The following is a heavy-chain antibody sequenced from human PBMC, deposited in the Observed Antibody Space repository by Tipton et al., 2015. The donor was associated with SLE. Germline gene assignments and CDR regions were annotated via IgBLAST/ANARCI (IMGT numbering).Heavy chain of an antibody. CDR3: ATSGSSSWYFFDY. J-gene: IGHJ4*02. CDR2: ISHTGST. V-gene: IGHV4-34*01. CDR1: GGSISAYY. Sequence: TLSLTCAVYGGSISAYYWSWIRQPPGKGLEWIGEISHTGSTNFNPSLKSRVAISADTSKRQFSLKLSSVTAADTAVYYCATSGSSSWYFFDYWGQGTLVNVSS. D-gene: IGHD6-13*01.